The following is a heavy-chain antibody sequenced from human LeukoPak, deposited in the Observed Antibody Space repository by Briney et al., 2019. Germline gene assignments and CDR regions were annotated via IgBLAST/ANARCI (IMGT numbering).Heavy chain of an antibody. CDR1: GFTFSNYA. Sequence: GGSLRLSCAASGFTFSNYAMNGVRQARGKGLEWVSFISGTGGSTHYADSVKGRFTMSRDNSKNTVYLQMNSLRAKDTALYYCAKDSGYCSGYTCPPVYWGQGTLVTVSS. V-gene: IGHV3-23*01. CDR3: AKDSGYCSGYTCPPVY. CDR2: ISGTGGST. D-gene: IGHD2-15*01. J-gene: IGHJ4*02.